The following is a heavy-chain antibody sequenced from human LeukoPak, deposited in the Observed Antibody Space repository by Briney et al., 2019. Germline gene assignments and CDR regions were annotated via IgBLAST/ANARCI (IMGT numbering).Heavy chain of an antibody. V-gene: IGHV3-21*01. D-gene: IGHD6-19*01. CDR2: ISSSSSYI. Sequence: GGSLRFSCAASGFTFSSYSMNWVRQAPGKGLEWVSSISSSSSYIYYADSVKGRFTISRDNAKNSLYLQMNSLRAEDTAVYYCAREASGSRPYFDYWGQGTLVTVSS. CDR3: AREASGSRPYFDY. J-gene: IGHJ4*02. CDR1: GFTFSSYS.